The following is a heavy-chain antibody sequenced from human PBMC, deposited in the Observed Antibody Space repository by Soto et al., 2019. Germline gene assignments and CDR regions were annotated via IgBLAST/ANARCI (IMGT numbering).Heavy chain of an antibody. CDR2: ISAYNVNT. CDR3: ATAKRGTVSLLAA. CDR1: GYTYISYG. D-gene: IGHD4-4*01. J-gene: IGHJ5*01. V-gene: IGHV1-18*01. Sequence: GASVKVSCKASGYTYISYGISWVRQAPGQGLEWMGWISAYNVNTKYAQKFQGRVTLTRDTSLTTAYMELSSLKSDDTAVFYCATAKRGTVSLLAAWGQGTLVTVSS.